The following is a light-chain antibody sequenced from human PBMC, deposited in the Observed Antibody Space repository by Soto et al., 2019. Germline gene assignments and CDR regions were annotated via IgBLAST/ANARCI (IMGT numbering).Light chain of an antibody. Sequence: EIVLTHSPRTLCLSPGERDTLSCRTSQSVSSNYLAWYQQKPGQAPRLLIYGASSRATGIPERFSGSGSGTDFTLTISSLEPEDFVVYYCQQYDASPTFGQGTRWIS. V-gene: IGKV3-20*01. J-gene: IGKJ1*01. CDR1: QSVSSNY. CDR2: GAS. CDR3: QQYDASPT.